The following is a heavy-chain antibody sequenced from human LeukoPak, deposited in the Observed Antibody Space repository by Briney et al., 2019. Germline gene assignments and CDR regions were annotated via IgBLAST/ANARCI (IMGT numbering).Heavy chain of an antibody. V-gene: IGHV3-74*01. CDR2: INTDGTST. CDR1: GFEFPSYW. D-gene: IGHD5-18*01. CDR3: ARDGGYSYEDY. Sequence: GSLRLSCTASGFEFPSYWMHWVRQAPGQGLVWVSHINTDGTSTNYADSVKGRFTISRDNSKNTLYLQMNSLRAEDTAVYYCARDGGYSYEDYWGQGTLVTVSS. J-gene: IGHJ4*02.